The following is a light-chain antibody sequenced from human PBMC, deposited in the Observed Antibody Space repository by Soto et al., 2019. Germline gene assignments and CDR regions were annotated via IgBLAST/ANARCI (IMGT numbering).Light chain of an antibody. V-gene: IGKV3-20*01. CDR3: QQYGSSGT. CDR1: QSVSSNY. CDR2: GAS. Sequence: EIRLTQSPGTLSLSTGERATLSCWASQSVSSNYLAWYQQKPGQAPRLLIYGASNRATGIPDRFSGSGSGTDFTLTISRREREDFAVYYSQQYGSSGTFGQGTKVYIK. J-gene: IGKJ1*01.